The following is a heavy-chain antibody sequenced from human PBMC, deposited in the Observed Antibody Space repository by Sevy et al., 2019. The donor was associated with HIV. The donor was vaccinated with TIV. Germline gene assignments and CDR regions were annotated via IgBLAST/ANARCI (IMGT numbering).Heavy chain of an antibody. Sequence: GSLRLSCAASGFAVYDYSMSWIRQAPGKGLEWVATLSFGCGKINYADSVKGRFTISRDNSKNSFYLQMDNLRVEDTALYYCAREGCTRPHDYWGQGTRVTVSS. CDR1: GFAVYDYS. J-gene: IGHJ4*02. CDR2: LSFGCGKI. D-gene: IGHD2-8*01. CDR3: AREGCTRPHDY. V-gene: IGHV3-23*01.